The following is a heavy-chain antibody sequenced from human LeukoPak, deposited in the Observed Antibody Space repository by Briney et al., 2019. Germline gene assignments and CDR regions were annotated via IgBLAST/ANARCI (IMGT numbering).Heavy chain of an antibody. Sequence: SETLSLTCTVSGGSISSSSYYWGWIRQPPGKGLEWIGSIYYSGSTYYNPSLNSRVTISVDTSKNQFSLKLSSVTAADTAVYYCASRDRNRASCCTFDHWGRGTLVPVSS. D-gene: IGHD2-2*02. CDR2: IYYSGST. CDR1: GGSISSSSYY. CDR3: ASRDRNRASCCTFDH. V-gene: IGHV4-39*01. J-gene: IGHJ4*02.